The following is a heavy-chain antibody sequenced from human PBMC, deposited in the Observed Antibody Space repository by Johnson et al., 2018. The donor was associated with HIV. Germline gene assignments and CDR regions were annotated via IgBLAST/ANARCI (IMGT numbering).Heavy chain of an antibody. CDR1: GFTFNSYG. Sequence: QVQLVESGGGVVQPGRSLRLSCAASGFTFNSYGMHWVRQAPGKGLEWVTVIWYDGSNKYAVDSVKGRSTISRDNSKNTLYLQMKSLGAEDMAVYYCAKDMAARTFDAFDMWGQGTMVTVSS. J-gene: IGHJ3*02. D-gene: IGHD6-6*01. CDR2: IWYDGSNK. V-gene: IGHV3-33*06. CDR3: AKDMAARTFDAFDM.